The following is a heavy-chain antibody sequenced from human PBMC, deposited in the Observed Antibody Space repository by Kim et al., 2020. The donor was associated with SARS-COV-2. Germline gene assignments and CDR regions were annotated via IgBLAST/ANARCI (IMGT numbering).Heavy chain of an antibody. V-gene: IGHV3-21*01. CDR3: ARVGIAAAGIDY. Sequence: CSADSVKGRVTISRDNAKNSLYLQMNSLRAGDMAVYYCARVGIAAAGIDYWGQGTLVTVSS. J-gene: IGHJ4*02. D-gene: IGHD6-13*01.